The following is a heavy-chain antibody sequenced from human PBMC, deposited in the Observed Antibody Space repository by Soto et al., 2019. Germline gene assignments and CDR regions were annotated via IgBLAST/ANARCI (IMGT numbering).Heavy chain of an antibody. D-gene: IGHD3-22*01. Sequence: SETLSLTCAVSGYSISSGYYWGWIRQPPGKGLEWIGSIYHSGSTYYNPSLKSRVTISVDTSKNQFSLKLSSVTAADTAVYYCARGPRYYDSSGYYPLKHYYYYYGMDVWGQGTTVTVSS. CDR3: ARGPRYYDSSGYYPLKHYYYYYGMDV. J-gene: IGHJ6*02. V-gene: IGHV4-38-2*01. CDR1: GYSISSGYY. CDR2: IYHSGST.